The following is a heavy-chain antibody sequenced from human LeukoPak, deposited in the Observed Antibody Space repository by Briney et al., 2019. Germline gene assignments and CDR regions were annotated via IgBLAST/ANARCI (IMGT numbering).Heavy chain of an antibody. CDR1: GGSFSGYY. V-gene: IGHV4-34*01. Sequence: PSETLSLTCAVYGGSFSGYYWTWIRQPPGKGLEWIGEINHSGSTNYNPSLKSRVTMSVDTSMNQFSLRLNSVTAADTAVYYCARAYGSGSHHSNWFESWGQGTLVIVSS. CDR2: INHSGST. D-gene: IGHD3-10*01. J-gene: IGHJ5*01. CDR3: ARAYGSGSHHSNWFES.